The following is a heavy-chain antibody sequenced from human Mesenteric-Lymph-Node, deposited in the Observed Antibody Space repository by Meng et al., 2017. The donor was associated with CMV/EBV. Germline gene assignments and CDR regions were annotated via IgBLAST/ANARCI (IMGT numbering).Heavy chain of an antibody. CDR1: GYTFTSYD. CDR2: MNPNSGNT. J-gene: IGHJ6*04. V-gene: IGHV1-8*03. D-gene: IGHD2-2*01. CDR3: ARAHCSSTSCYAYYYGMDV. Sequence: ASVKVSCKASGYTFTSYDINWVRQATGQGLEWMGWMNPNSGNTGYAQKFQGRVTITRNTSISTAYMELSSLRSEDTAVYYCARAHCSSTSCYAYYYGMDVWGKGTTVTVSS.